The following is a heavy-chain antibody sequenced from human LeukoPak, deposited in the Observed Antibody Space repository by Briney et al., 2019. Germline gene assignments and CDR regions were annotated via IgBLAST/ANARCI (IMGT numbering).Heavy chain of an antibody. CDR1: GFTFTRSA. CDR2: IVVGSGNT. CDR3: ATHFHCSSTSCYDY. Sequence: PGASVKVSCKASGFTFTRSAMQWVRQARGQRLEWIGWIVVGSGNTKYAQKFQERVTITRDMSTGTAYMELSSLRSEDTAVYYCATHFHCSSTSCYDYWGQGTLVTVSS. J-gene: IGHJ4*02. D-gene: IGHD2-2*01. V-gene: IGHV1-58*02.